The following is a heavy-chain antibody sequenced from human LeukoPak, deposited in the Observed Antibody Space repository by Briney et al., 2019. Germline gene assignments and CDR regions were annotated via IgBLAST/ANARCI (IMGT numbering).Heavy chain of an antibody. V-gene: IGHV6-1*01. CDR2: TYYRSTWYN. J-gene: IGHJ4*02. CDR1: GDSVSSNTAA. D-gene: IGHD2-21*02. CDR3: ARGAHRSDWH. Sequence: SQTLSLTCAISGDSVSSNTAAWHWIRQSPSRGLEWLGRTYYRSTWYNDYAVSVKSRKTITPDTSKNQFSLQLNSVTPEDTAVYFCARGAHRSDWHWGRGALVTVSS.